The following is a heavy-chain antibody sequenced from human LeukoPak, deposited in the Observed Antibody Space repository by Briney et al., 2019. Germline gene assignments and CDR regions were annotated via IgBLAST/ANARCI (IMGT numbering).Heavy chain of an antibody. CDR2: IYTSGST. D-gene: IGHD3-3*01. CDR1: GGSLSSYY. CDR3: ARERVRGYDFWSGYFPGYYMDV. J-gene: IGHJ6*03. Sequence: SETLSLTCTVSGGSLSSYYWSWIRQPAGKGLEWIGRIYTSGSTNYNPSLKSRVTMSVDTSKNQFSLKLSSVTAADTAVYYCARERVRGYDFWSGYFPGYYMDVWGKGTTVTVSS. V-gene: IGHV4-4*07.